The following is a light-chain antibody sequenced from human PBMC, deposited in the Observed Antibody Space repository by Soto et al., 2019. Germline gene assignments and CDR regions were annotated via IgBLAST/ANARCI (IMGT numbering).Light chain of an antibody. CDR3: QQYSSYSGA. CDR2: DAS. J-gene: IGKJ1*01. Sequence: DIRMTQSPSTLSASVGDRVTITCRASQSISSWLAWYQQKPGKAPKLLIYDASSLESGVPSRFSGSGSGTEFTLTISSLQPDDFATYYCQQYSSYSGAFGQGTKVDI. V-gene: IGKV1-5*01. CDR1: QSISSW.